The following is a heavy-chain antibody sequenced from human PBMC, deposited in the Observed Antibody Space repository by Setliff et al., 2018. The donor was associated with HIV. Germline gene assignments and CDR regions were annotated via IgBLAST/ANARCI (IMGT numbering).Heavy chain of an antibody. D-gene: IGHD5-12*01. J-gene: IGHJ6*03. CDR2: ISGSGTYT. CDR3: VREDIVTTGGRLDYYMDV. Sequence: GESLKISCVTSGFTFTSHSMNWVRLRPGKGLEWVASISGSGTYTHYADSVRGRFTVSRDNAKNSLYLQMNSLRAEDTALYYCVREDIVTTGGRLDYYMDVWGKGTTVTVSS. CDR1: GFTFTSHS. V-gene: IGHV3-21*04.